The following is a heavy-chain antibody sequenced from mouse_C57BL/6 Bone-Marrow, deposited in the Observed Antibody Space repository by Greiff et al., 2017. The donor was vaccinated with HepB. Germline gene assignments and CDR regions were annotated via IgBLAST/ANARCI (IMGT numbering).Heavy chain of an antibody. CDR1: GFTFSSYG. Sequence: EVQLVESGGDLVKPGGSLKLSCAASGFTFSSYGMSWVRQTPDKRLEWVATISSGGGYTYYPDSVKGRVTISRDNAKNTLYMQVSSLKSEDTAMYYCACGLHGAWFAYWGQGTLVTVSA. CDR3: ACGLHGAWFAY. CDR2: ISSGGGYT. J-gene: IGHJ3*01. V-gene: IGHV5-6*01. D-gene: IGHD2-4*01.